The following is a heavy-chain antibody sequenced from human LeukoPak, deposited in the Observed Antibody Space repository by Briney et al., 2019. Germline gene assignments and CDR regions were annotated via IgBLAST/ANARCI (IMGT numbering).Heavy chain of an antibody. CDR2: VSSSGSTI. D-gene: IGHD3-22*01. CDR3: ARSSFYDSSGYYLDY. J-gene: IGHJ4*02. V-gene: IGHV3-48*03. CDR1: GFTFSSYE. Sequence: GGSLRLSCAASGFTFSSYEMNWVRQAPGKGLEWVSYVSSSGSTIYYADSVKGRFTISRDNAKNSLYLQMNSLRAEDTAVYYCARSSFYDSSGYYLDYWGQGTLVTVSS.